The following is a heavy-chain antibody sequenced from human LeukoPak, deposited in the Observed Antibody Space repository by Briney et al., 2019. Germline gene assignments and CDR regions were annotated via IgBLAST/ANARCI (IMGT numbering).Heavy chain of an antibody. V-gene: IGHV3-33*01. CDR1: GLTFSSYG. CDR2: IWYDGSNK. Sequence: GGSLRLSCAASGLTFSSYGMHWVRQAPGKGLEWVAVIWYDGSNKYYADSVKGRFTISRDNSKNTLYLQMNGLRAEDTAVYYCARGAGYCSGGSCYFQFFDYWGQGTLVTVSS. D-gene: IGHD2-15*01. CDR3: ARGAGYCSGGSCYFQFFDY. J-gene: IGHJ4*02.